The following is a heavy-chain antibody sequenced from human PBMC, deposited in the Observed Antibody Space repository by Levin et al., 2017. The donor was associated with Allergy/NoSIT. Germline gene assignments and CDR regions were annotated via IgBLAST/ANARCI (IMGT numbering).Heavy chain of an antibody. J-gene: IGHJ3*01. V-gene: IGHV3-11*01. CDR3: VRIRGLGSYTYEAFDA. Sequence: PGGSLRLSCAASGFTFDYYMGWIRQAPGKGLEWRSYIGDRGSPINYADSVKGRFSISRDNAQNSVTLHMNSLRADDTAIDSSVRIRGLGSYTYEAFDAWGQGTMVMVSS. CDR1: GFTFDYY. D-gene: IGHD1-26*01. CDR2: IGDRGSPI.